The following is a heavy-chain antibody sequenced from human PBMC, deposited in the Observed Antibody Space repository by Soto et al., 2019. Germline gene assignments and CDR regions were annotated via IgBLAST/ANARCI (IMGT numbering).Heavy chain of an antibody. CDR2: IYYSGTA. D-gene: IGHD1-26*01. CDR1: GDSIDSSRYY. J-gene: IGHJ5*02. V-gene: IGHV4-39*01. Sequence: SETLSLTCTVSGDSIDSSRYYWGWVRKPPGKGLEWIGSIYYSGTAHYNPSLKSRVTISADTSKNQFSLKLSSVTAADAAFYYCXRLKGAFLLTTYNWFDPWGQGTLVTVSS. CDR3: XRLKGAFLLTTYNWFDP.